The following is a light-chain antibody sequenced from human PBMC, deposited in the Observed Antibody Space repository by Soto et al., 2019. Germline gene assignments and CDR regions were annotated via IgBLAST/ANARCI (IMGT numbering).Light chain of an antibody. CDR1: QSVSSY. CDR2: DAS. Sequence: EIVLTQSPATLSFSPGERATLSCRASQSVSSYLAWYQQKPGQAPRLLIYDASNRATGIPARFSGSGSGTDFTLTISRLEPEDFSVYYCHQYGTAPLTFGPGTKVDIK. J-gene: IGKJ3*01. CDR3: HQYGTAPLT. V-gene: IGKV3-11*01.